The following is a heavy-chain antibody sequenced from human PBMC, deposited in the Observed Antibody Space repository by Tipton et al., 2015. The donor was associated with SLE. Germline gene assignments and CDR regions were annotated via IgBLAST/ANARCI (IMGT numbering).Heavy chain of an antibody. CDR1: GGSISGPY. J-gene: IGHJ1*01. CDR3: GRGRYGSSRYFQH. CDR2: LYYTGNT. Sequence: TLSLTCTVSGGSISGPYWSWIRQPPGRGLEWIGYLYYTGNTDCNPSLKSRVTISVDTSKNQFSLKMRSVTAADTAVYYCGRGRYGSSRYFQHWGQGTLVTVSS. V-gene: IGHV4-59*11. D-gene: IGHD6-13*01.